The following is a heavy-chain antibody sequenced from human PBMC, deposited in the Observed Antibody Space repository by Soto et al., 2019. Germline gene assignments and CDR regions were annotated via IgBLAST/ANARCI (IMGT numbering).Heavy chain of an antibody. CDR3: ATHPPYGPLDH. V-gene: IGHV4-39*01. CDR2: IYYSENT. D-gene: IGHD4-17*01. Sequence: SETLSLTCTVSGGSISSSRNHWSWIRQPPWKGLEWIGNIYYSENTYYNPSLKSRVTISVDTSKNQFSLRLTSVTAADTAVYYCATHPPYGPLDHWGQGTLVTVSS. CDR1: GGSISSSRNH. J-gene: IGHJ4*02.